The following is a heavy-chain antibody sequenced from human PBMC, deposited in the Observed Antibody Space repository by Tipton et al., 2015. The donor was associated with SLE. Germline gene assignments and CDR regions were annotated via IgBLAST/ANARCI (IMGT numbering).Heavy chain of an antibody. V-gene: IGHV1-2*06. Sequence: QSGPEVKKPGASVKVSCKASGYTFTGYYMHWVRQAPGQGLEWMGRINPNSGGTNYAQKFQGRVTMTRDTSISTAYMELSRLRSDDTAVYYCALRDYYDSSGYYWGHYFDYWGQGTLVTVSS. J-gene: IGHJ4*02. CDR1: GYTFTGYY. D-gene: IGHD3-22*01. CDR3: ALRDYYDSSGYYWGHYFDY. CDR2: INPNSGGT.